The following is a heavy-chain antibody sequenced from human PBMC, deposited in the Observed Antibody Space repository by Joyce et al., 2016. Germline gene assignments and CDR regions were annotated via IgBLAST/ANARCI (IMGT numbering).Heavy chain of an antibody. D-gene: IGHD3-22*01. CDR3: ARVTDYYDSSGYYSLGY. V-gene: IGHV1-2*02. Sequence: QVLLVQSGAEVKKPGASVKVSCKASGYTFTNYFIHWVRQGPGQGLEWMGWINPNSGGTMYAQNFQGRVTMTSDTSVSTVYMELSRLRSDDTAVYYCARVTDYYDSSGYYSLGYWGQGTLVTVSS. CDR1: GYTFTNYF. CDR2: INPNSGGT. J-gene: IGHJ4*02.